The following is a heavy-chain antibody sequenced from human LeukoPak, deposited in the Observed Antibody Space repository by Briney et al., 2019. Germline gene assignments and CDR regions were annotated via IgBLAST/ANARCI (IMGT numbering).Heavy chain of an antibody. D-gene: IGHD3-16*02. CDR2: FDPEDGET. V-gene: IGHV1-24*01. Sequence: GASVEVSCKVSGYTLTELSMRWVRQAPGKGLEWMGGFDPEDGETIYAQKFQGRVTMTEDTSTDTAYMELSSLRSEDTAVYYCATIFSVWGSYRYHDYWGQGTLVTVSS. CDR3: ATIFSVWGSYRYHDY. J-gene: IGHJ4*02. CDR1: GYTLTELS.